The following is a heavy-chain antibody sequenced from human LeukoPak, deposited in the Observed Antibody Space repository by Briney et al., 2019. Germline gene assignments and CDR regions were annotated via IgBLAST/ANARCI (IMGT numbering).Heavy chain of an antibody. J-gene: IGHJ4*02. Sequence: GSLRLSCAASGFTFSSYAMSWVRQAPGKGLEWVSAISGSGGSTYYTDSVKGRFTISRDNSKNTLYLQMNSLRAEDTAVYYCAKANSRSAIVVVPAIDYWGQGTLVTVSS. CDR3: AKANSRSAIVVVPAIDY. CDR2: ISGSGGST. CDR1: GFTFSSYA. V-gene: IGHV3-23*01. D-gene: IGHD2-2*01.